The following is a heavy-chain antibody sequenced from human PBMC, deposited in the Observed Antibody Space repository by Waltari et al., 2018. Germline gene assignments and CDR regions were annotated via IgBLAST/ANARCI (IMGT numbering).Heavy chain of an antibody. CDR2: ISGSSGTT. V-gene: IGHV4-38-2*01. CDR3: ARRERGNSYYFDY. Sequence: QVQLQESGPGLVKPSETLSLTCAVSGYSISSGYYWGWLRQPPGKGLEYIGYISGSSGTTNYNPSLKSRVTISKDTSKNQFSLKLSSVTAADTAVYYCARRERGNSYYFDYWGQGVLVTVSS. J-gene: IGHJ4*02. CDR1: GYSISSGYY. D-gene: IGHD1-26*01.